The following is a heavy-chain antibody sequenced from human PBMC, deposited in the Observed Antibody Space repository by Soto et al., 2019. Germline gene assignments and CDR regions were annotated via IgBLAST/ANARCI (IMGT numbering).Heavy chain of an antibody. CDR2: ISANNGNT. Sequence: QVQLVQSGAEVKKPGASVKVSCKASGYTFTSYGINWVRQAPGQGLEWMGWISANNGNTHYAQNLQGRVTMHTDTSTSTAYMELRSLRSDDTAVYYRARVQSGYDFAYWGQGTLVTVSS. D-gene: IGHD5-12*01. CDR3: ARVQSGYDFAY. V-gene: IGHV1-18*01. J-gene: IGHJ4*02. CDR1: GYTFTSYG.